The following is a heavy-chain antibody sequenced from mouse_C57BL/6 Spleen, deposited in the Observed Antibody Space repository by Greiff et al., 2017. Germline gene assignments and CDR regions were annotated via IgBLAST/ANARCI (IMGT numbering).Heavy chain of an antibody. CDR2: FHPYNDDT. V-gene: IGHV1-47*01. CDR1: GYTFTTYP. D-gene: IGHD1-1*01. Sequence: QVQLKESGAELVKPGASVKMSCKASGYTFTTYPIEWMKQNHGKSLEWIGNFHPYNDDTKYNEKFKGKATLTVEKSSSTVYLELSRLTSDDSAVYYCARKDGSSAGGCAYWGQGTLVTVSA. CDR3: ARKDGSSAGGCAY. J-gene: IGHJ3*01.